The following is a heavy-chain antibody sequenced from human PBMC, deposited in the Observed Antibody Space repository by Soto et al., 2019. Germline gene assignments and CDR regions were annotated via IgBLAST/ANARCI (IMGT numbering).Heavy chain of an antibody. CDR3: ARGSLGYSSDMEV. CDR1: GGPFSNYP. D-gene: IGHD3-10*01. V-gene: IGHV1-69*01. J-gene: IGHJ6*02. Sequence: QVQLVQSGAEVKKPGSSVKVSCRVSGGPFSNYPISWVRQAPGQGLEWMVGSIPPSVLPIYAQKSQGRVTMTADESTATGYMDLSNLRNDDTAVYYCARGSLGYSSDMEVWGQGTKVTVS. CDR2: SIPPSVLP.